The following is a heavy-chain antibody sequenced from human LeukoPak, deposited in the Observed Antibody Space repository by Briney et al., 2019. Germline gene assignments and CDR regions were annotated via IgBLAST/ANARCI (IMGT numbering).Heavy chain of an antibody. CDR3: ASTSWGVPAAKGAFDI. CDR1: GFTFSSYS. D-gene: IGHD2-2*01. CDR2: ISSSSSYI. Sequence: SGGSLRLSCAASGFTFSSYSMNRVRQAPGKGLEWVSSISSSSSYIYYADSVKGRFTISRDNAKNSLYLQMNSLRAEDTAVYYCASTSWGVPAAKGAFDIWGQGTMATVSS. V-gene: IGHV3-21*01. J-gene: IGHJ3*02.